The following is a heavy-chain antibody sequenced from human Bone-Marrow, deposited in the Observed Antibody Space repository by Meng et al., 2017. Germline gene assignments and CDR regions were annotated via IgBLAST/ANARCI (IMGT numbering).Heavy chain of an antibody. D-gene: IGHD1-26*01. CDR1: GCSISIPNW. J-gene: IGHJ5*02. V-gene: IGHV4-4*02. Sequence: LQEPGPGLVNTSGYLSLTFAACGCSISIPNWWSWVRQPPGRGLELIGEIYHSGSTTYNPSLLSRVTISVDKSKNQFSLKLSSVTAADTAIYYCARVIYRPSGHNYFDPWGQGTLVTVAS. CDR2: IYHSGST. CDR3: ARVIYRPSGHNYFDP.